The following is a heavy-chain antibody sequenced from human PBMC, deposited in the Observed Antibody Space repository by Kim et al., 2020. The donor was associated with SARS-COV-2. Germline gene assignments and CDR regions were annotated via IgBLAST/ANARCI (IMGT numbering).Heavy chain of an antibody. Sequence: ASVQVSCKASGYTFTSYPIHWVRQAPGQGLEWMGWVNTNTGNPTYAQGFAGRFVFSLDTSVSTAYLQTSSLKAEDTAVYYCASGDTNSWFYFDYWGQGTLVTVSS. V-gene: IGHV7-4-1*02. CDR2: VNTNTGNP. CDR1: GYTFTSYP. CDR3: ASGDTNSWFYFDY. D-gene: IGHD6-13*01. J-gene: IGHJ4*02.